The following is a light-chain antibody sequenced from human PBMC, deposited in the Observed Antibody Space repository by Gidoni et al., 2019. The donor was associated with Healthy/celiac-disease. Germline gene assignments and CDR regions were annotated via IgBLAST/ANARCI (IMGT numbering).Light chain of an antibody. CDR1: KLGDKY. CDR3: QAWDSSTAI. Sequence: SYELTQPPSVSVSPGQTASITCSGHKLGDKYACWYQQKPGQSPVLVIYSDAKRPSEIPERFSGSNSGNTATLTISGTQAMDEADYYCQAWDSSTAIFGGGTKLTVL. CDR2: SDA. V-gene: IGLV3-1*01. J-gene: IGLJ2*01.